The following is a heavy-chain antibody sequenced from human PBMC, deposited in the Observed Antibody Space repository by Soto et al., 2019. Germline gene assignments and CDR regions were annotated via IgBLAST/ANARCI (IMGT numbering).Heavy chain of an antibody. Sequence: GGSLRLSCAASGFTFSSYAMSWVRQAPGKGLEWVSAISGSGGSTYYADSVKGRFTISSDNSKNTLYLQMNSLRAEDTALYFCAKDGTTAGIHYYGMDVWGQGTTVTVSS. J-gene: IGHJ6*02. V-gene: IGHV3-23*01. CDR3: AKDGTTAGIHYYGMDV. CDR2: ISGSGGST. D-gene: IGHD2-2*02. CDR1: GFTFSSYA.